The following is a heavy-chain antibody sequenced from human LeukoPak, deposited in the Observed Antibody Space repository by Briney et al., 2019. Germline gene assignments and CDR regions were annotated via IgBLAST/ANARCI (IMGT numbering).Heavy chain of an antibody. J-gene: IGHJ4*02. CDR2: ISGSGGST. CDR1: GFNFSIYA. CDR3: AKDPEAAAGSDGDY. Sequence: PGGSLRLSCAASGFNFSIYAMSWVRQAPGKGLEWVSAISGSGGSTYYADSVKGRFTISRDNSKNTLYLQMNSLRAEDTAVYYCAKDPEAAAGSDGDYWGQGTLVTVSS. V-gene: IGHV3-23*01. D-gene: IGHD6-13*01.